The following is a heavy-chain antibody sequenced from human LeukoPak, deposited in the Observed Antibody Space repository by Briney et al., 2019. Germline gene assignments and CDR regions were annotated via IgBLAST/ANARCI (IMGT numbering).Heavy chain of an antibody. CDR1: GYTFTGYY. Sequence: ASVKVSCKASGYTFTGYYMHWVRQAPGQGLEWMGWINPNSGGTNYAQKFQGRVTMTRDTSISTAYMELSRLRSDDTAVYYCARAQSWASSSWYAVWFDPWGQGTLVTVSS. J-gene: IGHJ5*02. V-gene: IGHV1-2*02. CDR3: ARAQSWASSSWYAVWFDP. CDR2: INPNSGGT. D-gene: IGHD6-13*01.